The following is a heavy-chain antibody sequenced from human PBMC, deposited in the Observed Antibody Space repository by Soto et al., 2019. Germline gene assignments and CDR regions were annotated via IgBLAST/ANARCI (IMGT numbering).Heavy chain of an antibody. J-gene: IGHJ5*02. CDR3: ARNDYGDYVSPRTRWFDP. V-gene: IGHV1-18*01. CDR1: GYTFTSYG. Sequence: QVQLVQSGAEVKKPGASVKVSCKASGYTFTSYGISWVRQAPGQGLEWMGWISAYNGNTNYAQKLQGRVTMTTDTSTSTAYMELRSLRSDDTAVYYCARNDYGDYVSPRTRWFDPWGQGTLVTVSS. D-gene: IGHD4-17*01. CDR2: ISAYNGNT.